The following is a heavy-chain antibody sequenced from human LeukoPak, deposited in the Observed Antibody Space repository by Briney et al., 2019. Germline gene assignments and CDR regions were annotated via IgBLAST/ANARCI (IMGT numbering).Heavy chain of an antibody. Sequence: GGSLRLSCAASGFTFDDYAMHWVRQAPGKGLEWVSGISWNSGSIGYADSVKGRFTISRDSAKNSLYLQMNSLRAEDTALYYCAKDAGIYSSSWYRPYYYYYMDVWGKGTTVTISS. CDR2: ISWNSGSI. D-gene: IGHD6-13*01. CDR1: GFTFDDYA. J-gene: IGHJ6*03. V-gene: IGHV3-9*01. CDR3: AKDAGIYSSSWYRPYYYYYMDV.